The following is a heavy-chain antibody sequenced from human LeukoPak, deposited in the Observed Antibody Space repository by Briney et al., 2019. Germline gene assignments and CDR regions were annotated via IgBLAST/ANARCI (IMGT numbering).Heavy chain of an antibody. CDR3: ARRRTGVSFDY. D-gene: IGHD3-10*01. Sequence: SETLPLTCAVSGYSIRSGYYWGWIRQPPGKGLEWIGSIYHSGSTYYNPSLKSRVTISVDTSKNQFSLKLSSVTAADTAVYYCARRRTGVSFDYWGQGTLVTVSS. V-gene: IGHV4-38-2*01. CDR1: GYSIRSGYY. CDR2: IYHSGST. J-gene: IGHJ4*02.